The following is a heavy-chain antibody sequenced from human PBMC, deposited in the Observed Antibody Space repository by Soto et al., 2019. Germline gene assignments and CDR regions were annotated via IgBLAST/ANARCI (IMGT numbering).Heavy chain of an antibody. V-gene: IGHV1-69*13. CDR1: GGPFSSYA. J-gene: IGHJ6*04. Sequence: SVEVSCQASGGPFSSYAINWVRQAPGQRLEWVGGIIPIFCTANNAQKFQGRVTITPDETPSTAYMELSSLRSEDTAVYYCARADGGLVRPLSYYGMGVGGKGTTATVSS. D-gene: IGHD3-22*01. CDR3: ARADGGLVRPLSYYGMGV. CDR2: IIPIFCTA.